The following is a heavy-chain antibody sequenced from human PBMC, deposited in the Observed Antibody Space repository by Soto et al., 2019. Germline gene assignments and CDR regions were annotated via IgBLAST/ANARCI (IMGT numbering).Heavy chain of an antibody. CDR2: ITYDGTNQ. J-gene: IGHJ4*02. CDR1: GFTFRSYT. V-gene: IGHV3-30-3*01. CDR3: ARAPSGSYPEFDY. Sequence: QVQLVESGGGVVQPERSLRLSCAASGFTFRSYTMHWVRQAPGKGLEWVGVITYDGTNQYYADSVKGRFTISRDNSRNTLYLQMNSLRPDDTAAYYCARAPSGSYPEFDYWGQGTLVTVFS. D-gene: IGHD1-26*01.